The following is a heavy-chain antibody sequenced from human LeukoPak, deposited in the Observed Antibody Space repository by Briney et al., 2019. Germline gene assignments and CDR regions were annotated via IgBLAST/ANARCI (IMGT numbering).Heavy chain of an antibody. CDR3: ARVAGSRTIYYFDY. V-gene: IGHV3-13*04. J-gene: IGHJ4*02. CDR1: GFTFRNYD. CDR2: AGTADDT. Sequence: GGSLRLSCAATGFTFRNYDMHWVRQATGKGLEWVAAAGTADDTYYAASVKGRFTISREDARNSLYLQMDSLSAGDTAVYYCARVAGSRTIYYFDYWGQGTLVTLSS. D-gene: IGHD3-10*01.